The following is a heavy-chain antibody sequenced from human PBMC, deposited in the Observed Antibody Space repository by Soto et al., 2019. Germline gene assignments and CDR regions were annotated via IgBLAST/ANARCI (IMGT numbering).Heavy chain of an antibody. CDR3: ARESHDILTGPPWVWYFDL. CDR1: GGSFSGYY. V-gene: IGHV4-34*01. D-gene: IGHD3-9*01. J-gene: IGHJ2*01. CDR2: INDRGSI. Sequence: QVQLQQWGAGPLRPLETLSLTCGVSGGSFSGYYWACIRQSPGKGLEWIGEINDRGSINYNPSLKSRVSISVDTSKNHYSLNLRSVTAAATAVYYCARESHDILTGPPWVWYFDLWGRGTLVTVSS.